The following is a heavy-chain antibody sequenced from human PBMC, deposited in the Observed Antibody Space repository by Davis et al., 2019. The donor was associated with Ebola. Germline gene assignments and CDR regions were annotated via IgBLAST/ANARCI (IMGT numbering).Heavy chain of an antibody. V-gene: IGHV1-18*04. CDR3: ARAQFPTTSDH. J-gene: IGHJ4*02. CDR1: GYTFTNYG. CDR2: INPHNNNT. D-gene: IGHD1-1*01. Sequence: ASVKVSCKASGYTFTNYGITWVRQAPGQGLEWMGWINPHNNNTNYAHNVQGRVTMTTDTSTSTAYMEVGILRSDDTAVYYCARAQFPTTSDHWGQGTLVTVSS.